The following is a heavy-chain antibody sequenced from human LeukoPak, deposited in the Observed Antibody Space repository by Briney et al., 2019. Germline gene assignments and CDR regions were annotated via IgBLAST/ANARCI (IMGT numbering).Heavy chain of an antibody. J-gene: IGHJ4*02. CDR1: GGSVSGSGYA. D-gene: IGHD5-12*01. CDR3: ARGVATILAY. CDR2: IYYSGST. V-gene: IGHV4-61*08. Sequence: PSGTLSLTCAVTGGSVSGSGYAWNWFRQPPGKGLEWIGFIYYSGSTNYNPSLKSRVTISVDTSKNQFSLKLSSVTAADTAVYYCARGVATILAYWGQGTLVTVSS.